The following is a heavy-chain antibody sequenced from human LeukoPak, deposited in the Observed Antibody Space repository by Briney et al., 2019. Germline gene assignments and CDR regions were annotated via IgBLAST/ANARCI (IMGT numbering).Heavy chain of an antibody. CDR1: GFTFSSYA. Sequence: GGSLRLSCAASGFTFSSYAMSWVRQAPGKGLKWVSAISGSGGSTYYADSVKGRFTISRDNTKNTLYLQMNSLRAEDTAVYYCAKGPAAMSYFDYWGQGTLVTVSS. J-gene: IGHJ4*02. V-gene: IGHV3-23*01. D-gene: IGHD2-2*01. CDR2: ISGSGGST. CDR3: AKGPAAMSYFDY.